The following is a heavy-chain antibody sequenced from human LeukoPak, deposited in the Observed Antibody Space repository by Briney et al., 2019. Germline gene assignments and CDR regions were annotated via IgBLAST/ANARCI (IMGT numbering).Heavy chain of an antibody. CDR1: GFTFSSSG. D-gene: IGHD4-17*01. Sequence: GGFLRLSCAASGFTFSSSGMHWVRQAPGKGLEWVAVISCDGRSKYYGDSVKGRFTISRDNSKNTLYLQMNSLRAEDSAVYYCAKDLGYYGSYYYGMDVWGQGTTVTVSS. V-gene: IGHV3-30*18. CDR3: AKDLGYYGSYYYGMDV. CDR2: ISCDGRSK. J-gene: IGHJ6*02.